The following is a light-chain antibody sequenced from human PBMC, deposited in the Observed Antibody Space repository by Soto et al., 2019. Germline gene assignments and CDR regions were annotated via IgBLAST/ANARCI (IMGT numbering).Light chain of an antibody. V-gene: IGKV1-17*01. CDR3: LQHYAFPFT. CDR2: TIS. Sequence: DIQMTQSPSSLSASVGGRVTITCRASQDIGTSLYWFQQKPGTAPKRLIYTISDLQSGVPSRFSGGGSGTEFTLTISSLQPEDSATYYCLQHYAFPFTFGPRTKVHV. J-gene: IGKJ3*01. CDR1: QDIGTS.